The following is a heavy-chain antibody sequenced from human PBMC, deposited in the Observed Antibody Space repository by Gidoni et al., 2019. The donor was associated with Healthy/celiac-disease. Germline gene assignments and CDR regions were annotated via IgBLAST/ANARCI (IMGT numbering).Heavy chain of an antibody. CDR1: GFTFSSYS. D-gene: IGHD6-13*01. CDR3: ARDWAAAGSVNDY. Sequence: EVQLVESGGGLVKPGGSLRLSCAASGFTFSSYSMNWVRQAPGKGLEWVSSISSSSSYIYYADSVKGRFTISRDNAKNSLYLQMNSLRAEDTAVYYCARDWAAAGSVNDYWGQGTLVTVSS. J-gene: IGHJ4*02. CDR2: ISSSSSYI. V-gene: IGHV3-21*01.